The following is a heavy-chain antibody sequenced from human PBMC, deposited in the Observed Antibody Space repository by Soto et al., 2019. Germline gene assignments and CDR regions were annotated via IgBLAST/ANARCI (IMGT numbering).Heavy chain of an antibody. CDR1: GFRFTTYW. V-gene: IGHV5-10-1*01. D-gene: IGHD2-2*01. CDR3: ARIPGYCYRSSCRRGDYDSGMDV. Sequence: GESLKISCQGSGFRFTTYWISWVRQMPGRGLVGMGRIDPGDSYTNYSPSFQGHVTISVDKSINTAYRQWSSLKASDTAMYYCARIPGYCYRSSCRRGDYDSGMDVWGQGTTVTVSS. CDR2: IDPGDSYT. J-gene: IGHJ6*02.